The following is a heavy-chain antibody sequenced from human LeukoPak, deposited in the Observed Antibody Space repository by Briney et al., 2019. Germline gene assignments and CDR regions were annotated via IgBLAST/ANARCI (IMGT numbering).Heavy chain of an antibody. CDR2: IIPNSGTT. CDR3: ARGISGGFDI. J-gene: IGHJ3*02. CDR1: GYTFTAYH. D-gene: IGHD2-21*01. V-gene: IGHV1-2*06. Sequence: ASVKVSCKPSGYTFTAYHMHWVRQAPGQELEWMGRIIPNSGTTGYARNFQGRVTMTRDTSISTAYMELSRLRPDATAVYYCARGISGGFDIWGQETMVTVSS.